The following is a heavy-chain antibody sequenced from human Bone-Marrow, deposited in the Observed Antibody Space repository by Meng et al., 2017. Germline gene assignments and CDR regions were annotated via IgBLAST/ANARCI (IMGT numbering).Heavy chain of an antibody. D-gene: IGHD3-3*01. CDR3: ARLRQNVLRFLEWLSTDAFDI. CDR2: IYPGDSDT. Sequence: GESLKISCKGSGYSFTSYWIGWVRQMPGKGLEWMGIIYPGDSDTRYNPSFQGQVTISADKSISTAYLQWSSLKASDTAMYYCARLRQNVLRFLEWLSTDAFDIWGQGTMVTVSS. CDR1: GYSFTSYW. J-gene: IGHJ3*02. V-gene: IGHV5-51*01.